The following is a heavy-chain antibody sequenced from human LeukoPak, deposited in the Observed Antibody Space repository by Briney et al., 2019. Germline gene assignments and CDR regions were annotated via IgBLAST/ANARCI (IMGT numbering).Heavy chain of an antibody. D-gene: IGHD3-22*01. CDR3: AKDFSLFFYDSSGSYPPYFDY. CDR1: GFTISSYG. Sequence: GGSLRLSCAASGFTISSYGMHWVRQAPGKGLEWVAFIRYDGSNKYYADSVKGRFTISRDNSKNTLYLQMNSLRAEDTAVYYCAKDFSLFFYDSSGSYPPYFDYWGQGTLVTVSS. CDR2: IRYDGSNK. V-gene: IGHV3-30*02. J-gene: IGHJ4*02.